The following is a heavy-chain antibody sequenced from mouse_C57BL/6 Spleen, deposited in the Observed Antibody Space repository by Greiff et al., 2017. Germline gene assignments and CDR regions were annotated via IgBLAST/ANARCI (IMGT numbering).Heavy chain of an antibody. J-gene: IGHJ1*03. CDR3: ARGEGNYWYFDV. CDR2: ISYSGST. CDR1: GYSITSGYD. V-gene: IGHV3-1*01. D-gene: IGHD2-1*01. Sequence: EVQLVESGPGMVKPSQSLSLTCTVTGYSITSGYDWHWIRHFPGNKLEWMGYISYSGSTNYNPSLKSRISITHDTSKNHFFLKLNSVTTEDTATYYCARGEGNYWYFDVWGTGTTVTVSS.